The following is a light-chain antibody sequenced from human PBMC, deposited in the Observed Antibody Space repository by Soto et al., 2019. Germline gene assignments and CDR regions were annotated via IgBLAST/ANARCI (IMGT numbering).Light chain of an antibody. CDR2: AAS. Sequence: DIQMTQSPSSLSASVGDRVNITCRASQTISSYLNWYQKKPGKAPKLLIYAASTLESGVPSRFSGRRSGTDFTLTISSLQTEDFATYYCQQSSGTAWTFGQGTKVEIK. CDR1: QTISSY. V-gene: IGKV1-39*01. CDR3: QQSSGTAWT. J-gene: IGKJ1*01.